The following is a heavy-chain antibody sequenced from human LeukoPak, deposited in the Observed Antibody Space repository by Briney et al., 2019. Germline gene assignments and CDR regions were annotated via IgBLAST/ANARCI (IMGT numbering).Heavy chain of an antibody. CDR2: IKQDGSEK. Sequence: GGSLRLSCVASGFTFNTYGMSWVRQAPGKGLEWVANIKQDGSEKYYVDSVKGRFTISRDNAKNSLYLQMNSLRAEDTAVYYCSRGGSYYHYWGQGTLVTVSS. D-gene: IGHD3-10*01. CDR1: GFTFNTYG. CDR3: SRGGSYYHY. J-gene: IGHJ4*02. V-gene: IGHV3-7*04.